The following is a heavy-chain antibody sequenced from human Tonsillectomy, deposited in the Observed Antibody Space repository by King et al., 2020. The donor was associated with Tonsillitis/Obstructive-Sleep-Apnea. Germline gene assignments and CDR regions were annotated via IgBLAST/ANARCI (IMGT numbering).Heavy chain of an antibody. V-gene: IGHV3-23*04. CDR1: GFTFSSYA. D-gene: IGHD2-2*01. CDR3: AKSSDIVVVSAPYYFDY. CDR2: IRGSGGST. J-gene: IGHJ4*02. Sequence: VQLVESGGGLVQPGGSLRLSCAASGFTFSSYAMSWVRQAPGKGLEWGAVIRGSGGSTYYADSVKGRFTISRDNSKKTGYLQMNRQRAEDTAAYYCAKSSDIVVVSAPYYFDYWGQGTLVTVSS.